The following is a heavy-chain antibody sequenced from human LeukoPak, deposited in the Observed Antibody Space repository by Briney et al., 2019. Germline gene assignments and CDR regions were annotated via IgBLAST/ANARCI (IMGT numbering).Heavy chain of an antibody. CDR2: VDHTGSS. D-gene: IGHD2-2*01. Sequence: PSETLSLTCSVTGGSIRSSSYYWAWIRQPPGKGLEWIGSVDHTGSSYYNPSLRSRVTISAVTSKNQVSLVVSSVTAADTSVYYCARLGRRTSLMRSDYWGQGTLVTVSS. J-gene: IGHJ4*02. CDR1: GGSIRSSSYY. V-gene: IGHV4-39*01. CDR3: ARLGRRTSLMRSDY.